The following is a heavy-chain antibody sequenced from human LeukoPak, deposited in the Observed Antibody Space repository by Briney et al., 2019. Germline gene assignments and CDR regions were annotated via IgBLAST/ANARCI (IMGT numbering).Heavy chain of an antibody. CDR3: ARTYYYDSSGYYPRGAFDI. Sequence: GGSLRLSCAASGFTFSSYAMHWVRQAPGKGLEWVAVISYDGSNKYYADSVKGRFTISRDNSKNTLYLQMNSLRAEDTAVYYCARTYYYDSSGYYPRGAFDIWGQGTMVTVSS. J-gene: IGHJ3*02. CDR2: ISYDGSNK. D-gene: IGHD3-22*01. V-gene: IGHV3-30*04. CDR1: GFTFSSYA.